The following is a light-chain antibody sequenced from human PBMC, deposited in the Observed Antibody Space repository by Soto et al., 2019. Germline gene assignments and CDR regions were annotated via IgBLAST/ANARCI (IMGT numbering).Light chain of an antibody. V-gene: IGKV1-5*01. CDR3: QQYHTYWWT. J-gene: IGKJ1*01. CDR2: HAS. CDR1: QSISNW. Sequence: DIQPTPSSSTPPAPVGQRVTNTCLASQSISNWLAWYHQKPGTAPKLLIYHASTLESGVPSRFSGSGSETEFTLTINSLQPDDSATYYCQQYHTYWWTFGQGTKVDIK.